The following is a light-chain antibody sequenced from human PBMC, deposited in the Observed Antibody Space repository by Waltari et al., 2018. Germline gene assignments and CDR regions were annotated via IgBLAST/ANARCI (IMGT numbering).Light chain of an antibody. J-gene: IGLJ2*01. Sequence: QPVLTQPPSASASLGASVTLTCPLSSGSSNSKVDWYQQRPGKGPRFVMRVGTGGIVGSKGDGIPDRFSVLGSGLNRYLTIKNIQEEDESDYHCGADHGSGSNFAVVFGGGTKLTVL. V-gene: IGLV9-49*01. CDR1: SGSSNSK. CDR3: GADHGSGSNFAVV. CDR2: VGTGGIVG.